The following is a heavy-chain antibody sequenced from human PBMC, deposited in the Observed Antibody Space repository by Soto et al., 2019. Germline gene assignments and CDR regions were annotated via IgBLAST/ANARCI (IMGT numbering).Heavy chain of an antibody. Sequence: PSETHPHTYAVAGESISTTNCATWVRQPPGKGLEWIGEIHHSGSTNSNPSLKSRVTLLIHKSKNQFSLNLSSVTAADTAMYYCARATRIAADYWGQGTLVTVSS. V-gene: IGHV4-4*02. D-gene: IGHD6-25*01. CDR1: GESISTTNC. CDR2: IHHSGST. J-gene: IGHJ4*02. CDR3: ARATRIAADY.